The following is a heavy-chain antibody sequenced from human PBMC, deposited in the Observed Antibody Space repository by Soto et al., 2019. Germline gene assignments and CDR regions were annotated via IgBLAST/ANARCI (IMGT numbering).Heavy chain of an antibody. CDR1: GGTFSSYT. V-gene: IGHV1-69*02. CDR3: ARGSGYDYTLPFDY. CDR2: IIPILGIA. J-gene: IGHJ4*02. Sequence: QVQLVQSGAEVKKPGSSVKVSCKASGGTFSSYTISWVRQAPGQGLEWMGRIIPILGIANYAQKFQGRVTITADQSTSTAYMELSSLRSEDTAVYYCARGSGYDYTLPFDYWGQGTLVTVSS. D-gene: IGHD5-12*01.